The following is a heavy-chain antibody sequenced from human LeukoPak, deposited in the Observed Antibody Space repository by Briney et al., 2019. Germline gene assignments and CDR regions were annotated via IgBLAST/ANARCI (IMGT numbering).Heavy chain of an antibody. CDR2: FYYSGRT. CDR3: ARDGPDSSGYYSLDY. D-gene: IGHD3-22*01. CDR1: RGSISSGVYS. J-gene: IGHJ4*02. V-gene: IGHV4-31*03. Sequence: SETLFLTCTVSRGSISSGVYSRSWFRQPPGKGLEWTGYFYYSGRTYYNPSLKSRVTISVDPSQDEFSLTLISVTAADTVVYYCARDGPDSSGYYSLDYWGQGTLVTVSS.